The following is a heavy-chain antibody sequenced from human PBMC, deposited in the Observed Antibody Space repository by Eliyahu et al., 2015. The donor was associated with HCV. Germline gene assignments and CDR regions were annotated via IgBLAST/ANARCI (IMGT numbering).Heavy chain of an antibody. Sequence: QLQLLQSGAEVKRPGSSVRVSCXASGGTFSGYAITWVRQAPGQGLEWVGGIIPMFGTANYAQKFQGRVTITADTSTSTVSMELSSLTSDDTADYYCVNVGCTNSNCYFDFWGQGTLVTVSS. V-gene: IGHV1-69*06. CDR3: VNVGCTNSNCYFDF. CDR2: IIPMFGTA. J-gene: IGHJ4*02. D-gene: IGHD2-8*01. CDR1: GGTFSGYA.